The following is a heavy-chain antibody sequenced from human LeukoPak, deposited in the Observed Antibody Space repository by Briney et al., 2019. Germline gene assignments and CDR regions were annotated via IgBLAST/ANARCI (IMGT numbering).Heavy chain of an antibody. J-gene: IGHJ4*02. CDR1: GFTFSSYG. CDR2: ISYDGSNK. V-gene: IGHV3-30*19. D-gene: IGHD6-19*01. CDR3: ARDSSGWEVYYFDY. Sequence: PGRSLRLSCAASGFTFSSYGMHWVRQAPGKGLEWVAVISYDGSNKYYADSVKGRFTISRDNSKNTLYLQMNSLRAEDTAVYYCARDSSGWEVYYFDYWGQGTLVTVSS.